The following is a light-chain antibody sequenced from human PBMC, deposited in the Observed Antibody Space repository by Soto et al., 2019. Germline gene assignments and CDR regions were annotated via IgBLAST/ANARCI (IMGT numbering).Light chain of an antibody. CDR3: SSFTTTSTYV. CDR2: EVN. V-gene: IGLV2-14*01. CDR1: SSDVGGCTC. J-gene: IGLJ1*01. Sequence: QSALTQPASVSGSPGQSITISCTGTSSDVGGCTCVSWYQHHLGKAPKLMIYEVNNRPSGVSYRFSGSKSGNTASLTISGLQAEDEADYYCSSFTTTSTYVFGTGTKVTVL.